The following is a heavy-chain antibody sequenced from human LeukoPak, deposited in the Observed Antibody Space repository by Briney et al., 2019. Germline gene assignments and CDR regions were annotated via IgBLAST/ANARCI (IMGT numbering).Heavy chain of an antibody. CDR2: INQDGSEK. CDR3: ARESRSGSYSSY. CDR1: GFTFSSYW. J-gene: IGHJ4*02. V-gene: IGHV3-7*01. Sequence: GRSLRLSCAASGFTFSSYWMSWVRQAPGKGLEWVANINQDGSEKSYVDSVKGRFTISRDNAKNSLYLQMHSLRAEDTAVYYCARESRSGSYSSYWGQGTLVTVSS. D-gene: IGHD1-26*01.